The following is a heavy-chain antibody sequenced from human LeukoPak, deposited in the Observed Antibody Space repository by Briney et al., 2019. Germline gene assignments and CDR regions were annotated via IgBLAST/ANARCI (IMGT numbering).Heavy chain of an antibody. V-gene: IGHV4-34*01. Sequence: PSETLSLTCAVYGGSFSGYYWSWNRQPPGKGLEWIGEINHSGSTNYNPSLKSRVTISVDTSKNQFSLKLSSVTAADTAVYYCARGSRGGLRSRYFDLWGRGTLVTVSS. J-gene: IGHJ2*01. CDR3: ARGSRGGLRSRYFDL. CDR2: INHSGST. D-gene: IGHD2/OR15-2a*01. CDR1: GGSFSGYY.